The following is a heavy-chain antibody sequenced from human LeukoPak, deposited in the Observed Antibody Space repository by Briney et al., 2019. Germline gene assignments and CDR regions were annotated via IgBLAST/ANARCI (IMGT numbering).Heavy chain of an antibody. J-gene: IGHJ4*02. CDR3: ARDPDRCLYYDFWSGYASFDF. CDR2: IKQDGSEK. CDR1: GFTFNSYW. D-gene: IGHD3-3*01. V-gene: IGHV3-7*01. Sequence: GGCLRLSCAASGFTFNSYWRSWVPRAPGKGLEWVPYIKQDGSEKYYVDSVKGRFTISRDNAKNSRYLQMNSLRAEDTAVYYCARDPDRCLYYDFWSGYASFDFWGQGTLVTVSS.